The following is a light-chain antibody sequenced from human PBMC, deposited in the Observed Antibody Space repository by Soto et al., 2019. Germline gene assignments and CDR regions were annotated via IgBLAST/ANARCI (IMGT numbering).Light chain of an antibody. V-gene: IGKV1-5*03. CDR2: KAS. Sequence: DSQMTQSPSTLSASVGDRFTITCLALQSISSWLAWYEQKAGKAPKLLIYKASSLESGVPSRSRGSGSGTEFTLTISSLQPDDFATYYCQQYNSSPLTFGGGTKVDIK. CDR3: QQYNSSPLT. J-gene: IGKJ4*01. CDR1: QSISSW.